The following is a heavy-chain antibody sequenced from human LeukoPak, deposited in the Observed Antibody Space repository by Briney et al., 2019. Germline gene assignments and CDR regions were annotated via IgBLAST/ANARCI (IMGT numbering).Heavy chain of an antibody. CDR3: AKAGVTTYYYDSSGYYLNWFDP. CDR1: GFTFSSYA. D-gene: IGHD3-22*01. J-gene: IGHJ5*02. Sequence: PGGSLRLSCAASGFTFSSYAMSWVRPAPGKGLEWVSAISGSGGSTYYADSVKGRFTISRDNSKNTLYLQMNSLRAEDTAVYYCAKAGVTTYYYDSSGYYLNWFDPWGQGTLVTVSS. V-gene: IGHV3-23*01. CDR2: ISGSGGST.